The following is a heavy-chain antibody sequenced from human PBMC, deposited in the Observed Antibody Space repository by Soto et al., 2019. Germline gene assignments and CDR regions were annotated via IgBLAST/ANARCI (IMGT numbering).Heavy chain of an antibody. V-gene: IGHV3-7*01. J-gene: IGHJ4*02. CDR2: IKQDGSEE. CDR1: GFTFRSYW. Sequence: PGGSLRLSCAASGFTFRSYWMSWVRQAPGKGLEWVANIKQDGSEEYYVDSVKGRFTISRDNAKNSLYLQMNSLRAEDTAVYYCAKPNLYCSSTSCYDNWGQGTLVTVSS. CDR3: AKPNLYCSSTSCYDN. D-gene: IGHD2-2*01.